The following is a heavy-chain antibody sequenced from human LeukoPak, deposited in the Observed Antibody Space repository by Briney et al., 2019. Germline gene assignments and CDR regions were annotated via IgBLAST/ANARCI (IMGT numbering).Heavy chain of an antibody. CDR1: GFTFSDHY. V-gene: IGHV3-72*01. Sequence: PGGSLRLSCVASGFTFSDHYMDWVRQTPGKGLEWVGRSRNKANSYTTEYAASVKGRLTISRDDSKNSLFLQMNSLKTDDTAVYYCARASRSGSYFFYWGQGTLVTVSS. J-gene: IGHJ4*02. D-gene: IGHD3-10*01. CDR3: ARASRSGSYFFY. CDR2: SRNKANSYTT.